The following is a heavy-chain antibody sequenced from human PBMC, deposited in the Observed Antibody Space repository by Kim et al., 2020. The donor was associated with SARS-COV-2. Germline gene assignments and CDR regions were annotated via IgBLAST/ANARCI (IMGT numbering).Heavy chain of an antibody. CDR2: FDPEDGET. J-gene: IGHJ3*02. CDR3: AGGLSSSWYVGAFDI. Sequence: ASVKVSCKVSGYTLTELSMHWVRQAPGKGLEWMGGFDPEDGETIYAQKFQGRVTMTEDTSTDTAYMELSSLRSEDTAVYYCAGGLSSSWYVGAFDIWGQGTMVTVSS. V-gene: IGHV1-24*01. D-gene: IGHD6-13*01. CDR1: GYTLTELS.